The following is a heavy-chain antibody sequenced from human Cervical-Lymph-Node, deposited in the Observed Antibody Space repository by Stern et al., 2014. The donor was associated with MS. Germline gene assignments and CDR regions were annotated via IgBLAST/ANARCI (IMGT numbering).Heavy chain of an antibody. CDR3: ARDIRGDLLAGNYPRLDN. J-gene: IGHJ4*02. V-gene: IGHV4-4*02. Sequence: QVQLQESGPGLVKPSGTLSLTCAVSGGSISSGNWWTWVRPSPGKGLQWIGEIYHSGSLHYNPSLKSRVTISVDKSKNKFALKLSFVTAADTAVYYCARDIRGDLLAGNYPRLDNWGQGTLVTVSS. CDR1: GGSISSGNW. CDR2: IYHSGSL. D-gene: IGHD3-9*01.